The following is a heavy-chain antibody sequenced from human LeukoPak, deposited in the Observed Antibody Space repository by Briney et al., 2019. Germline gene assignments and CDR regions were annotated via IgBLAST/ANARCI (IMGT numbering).Heavy chain of an antibody. CDR2: TSFDGSNK. Sequence: PGGSLRLSCAASGFTFTSYVMHWVRQAPGKGLEWVAVTSFDGSNKYYADSVKGRFTISRDNAKNSLYLQMNSLRAEDTAVYYCARDRGYSEYWGQGTLVTVSS. V-gene: IGHV3-30*03. CDR1: GFTFTSYV. CDR3: ARDRGYSEY. J-gene: IGHJ4*02.